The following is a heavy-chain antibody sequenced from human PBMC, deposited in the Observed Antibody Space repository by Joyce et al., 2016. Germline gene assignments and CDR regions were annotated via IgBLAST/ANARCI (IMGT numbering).Heavy chain of an antibody. Sequence: QMQLVQSGAEVKKTGSSVKVSCKSLGGTRSGYAGSWVRQAPGQGLEWMGGITPMFATAKYAQKFQARVTITADKSTNTAYMELSSLRYEYTAIYYCARLRQTGNINDYWGQGTLVTVSS. CDR2: ITPMFATA. CDR1: GGTRSGYA. V-gene: IGHV1-69*06. CDR3: ARLRQTGNINDY. J-gene: IGHJ4*02. D-gene: IGHD1-14*01.